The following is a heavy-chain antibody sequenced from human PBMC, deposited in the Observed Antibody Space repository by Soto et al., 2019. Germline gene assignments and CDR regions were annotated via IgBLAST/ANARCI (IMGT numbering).Heavy chain of an antibody. V-gene: IGHV4-30-2*01. Sequence: QLHLQESGSGLVRASQTLSLTCAVSGGSITGGGYSWGWIRQPPGKALEWIGHIYYSGNAYYSPSLKSRGTISIDRYKNLFSLKVTSVTAADTAMYYCARRLPLSGVPYDIWGQGTMVHVSS. CDR3: ARRLPLSGVPYDI. CDR1: GGSITGGGYS. D-gene: IGHD4-17*01. CDR2: IYYSGNA. J-gene: IGHJ3*02.